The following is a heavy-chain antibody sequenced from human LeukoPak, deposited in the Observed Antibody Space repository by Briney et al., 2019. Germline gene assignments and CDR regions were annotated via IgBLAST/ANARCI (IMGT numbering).Heavy chain of an antibody. CDR2: ISAYNGNT. Sequence: ASVKVSCKASGYTFTSYGISWVRQAPGQGLEWMGWISAYNGNTNYAQKLQGRVTMTTDTSTSTAYMELRSLRSDDTAVYYRAREPWQRITMVRGVVGDYWGQGTLVTVSS. V-gene: IGHV1-18*01. CDR1: GYTFTSYG. D-gene: IGHD3-10*01. J-gene: IGHJ4*02. CDR3: AREPWQRITMVRGVVGDY.